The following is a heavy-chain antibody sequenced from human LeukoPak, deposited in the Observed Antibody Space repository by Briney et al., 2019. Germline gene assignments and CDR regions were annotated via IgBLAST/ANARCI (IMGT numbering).Heavy chain of an antibody. CDR3: ARGYYDTSGYRPNLGY. J-gene: IGHJ4*02. CDR2: IYSGGST. V-gene: IGHV3-66*01. CDR1: GFTVSSNY. D-gene: IGHD3-22*01. Sequence: PGGSLRLSCAAPGFTVSSNYMSWVRQAPGKGLEWVSVIYSGGSTYYTDSVKGRFTISRDNSKNTLYLQMNSLRAEDTAVYYCARGYYDTSGYRPNLGYWGQGTLVTVSS.